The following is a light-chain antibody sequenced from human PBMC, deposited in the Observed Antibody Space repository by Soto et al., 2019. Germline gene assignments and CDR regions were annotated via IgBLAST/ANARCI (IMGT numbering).Light chain of an antibody. Sequence: DIQMTQSPSSLSASVGDTITITCRASQSISTNLNWYQQKPGKAPHLLIYAASSLQSGVPSRFSGSGYGTIFTLPIRSLQPEDFATSSCKQSSIIPYTFGQGTKLQIK. V-gene: IGKV1-39*01. CDR3: KQSSIIPYT. CDR1: QSISTN. CDR2: AAS. J-gene: IGKJ2*01.